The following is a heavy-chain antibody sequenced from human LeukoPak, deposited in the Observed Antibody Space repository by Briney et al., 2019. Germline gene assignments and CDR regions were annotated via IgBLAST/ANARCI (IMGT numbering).Heavy chain of an antibody. CDR1: GYTFIGYY. J-gene: IGHJ4*02. CDR2: INPHSDGT. D-gene: IGHD2-15*01. V-gene: IGHV1-2*02. Sequence: ASVKVSCKASGYTFIGYYMHWVRQAPGQGLEWMGWINPHSDGTNYAQKFQGRVTMTWDTSITTAYMELSRLRSDDTAVYYCARMPGLGFCTGGRCWGFDNWGQGALVTVSS. CDR3: ARMPGLGFCTGGRCWGFDN.